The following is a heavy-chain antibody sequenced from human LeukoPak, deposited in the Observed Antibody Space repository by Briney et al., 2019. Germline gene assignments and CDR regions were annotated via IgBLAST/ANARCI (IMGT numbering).Heavy chain of an antibody. Sequence: SETLSLTCTVSGGSIRSYYWSWIRQPPGKGLEWIGYIYYSGSTNYNPSLKSRVTISVDTSKNQFSLKLSSVTAADTAVYYCARDANVVVPAATRGYYYYYYMDVWGKGTTVTVSS. V-gene: IGHV4-59*01. CDR3: ARDANVVVPAATRGYYYYYYMDV. CDR2: IYYSGST. CDR1: GGSIRSYY. D-gene: IGHD2-2*01. J-gene: IGHJ6*03.